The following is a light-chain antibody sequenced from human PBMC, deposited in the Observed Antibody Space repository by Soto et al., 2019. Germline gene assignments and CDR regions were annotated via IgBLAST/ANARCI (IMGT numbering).Light chain of an antibody. V-gene: IGLV2-14*01. CDR3: SSFTSSSPYV. J-gene: IGLJ1*01. CDR1: SSDIGDYNY. CDR2: EVS. Sequence: QSALTQPASVSGSPGQSITISCTGTSSDIGDYNYVSWYQQCPGKAPKLMIYEVSNRPSGVSNRFSGSKSGNTASLTISGLQADDVADYYCSSFTSSSPYVFGTGTKVTVL.